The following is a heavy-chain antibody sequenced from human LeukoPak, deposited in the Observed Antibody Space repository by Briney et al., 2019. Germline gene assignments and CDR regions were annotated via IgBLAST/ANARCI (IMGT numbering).Heavy chain of an antibody. CDR1: GGSINNYY. CDR3: ARGDSSGWWDFDY. J-gene: IGHJ4*02. CDR2: IYNTGST. Sequence: ETLSLTCTVSGGSINNYYWSWIRQPAGKGLEWIGRIYNTGSTKYNPSLKSRVTMSVDTSKNQFSLKLSSVTAADTAVYFCARGDSSGWWDFDYWGQGTLVTVSS. V-gene: IGHV4-4*07. D-gene: IGHD6-19*01.